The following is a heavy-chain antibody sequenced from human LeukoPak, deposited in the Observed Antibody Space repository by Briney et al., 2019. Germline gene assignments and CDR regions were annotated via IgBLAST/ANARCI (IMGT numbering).Heavy chain of an antibody. J-gene: IGHJ4*02. Sequence: EGSLRLSCAASGFTFSSYGMSWVRQAPGKGLEWVSAIRGSGDSTYYADSVKGRFTISRDNSKNTLYLQMNSLRAEDTAVYYCAKADYASGTYGAFDYWGQGTLVTVSS. CDR1: GFTFSSYG. V-gene: IGHV3-23*01. CDR2: IRGSGDST. D-gene: IGHD3-10*01. CDR3: AKADYASGTYGAFDY.